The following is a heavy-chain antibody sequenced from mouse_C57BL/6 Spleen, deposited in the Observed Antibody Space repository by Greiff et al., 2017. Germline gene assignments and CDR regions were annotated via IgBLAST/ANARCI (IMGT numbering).Heavy chain of an antibody. D-gene: IGHD1-1*01. CDR1: GFTFSDYG. V-gene: IGHV5-17*01. CDR2: ISSGSSTI. Sequence: EVQLVESGGGLVKPGGSLKLSCAASGFTFSDYGMHWVRQAPEKGLEWVAYISSGSSTIYNADTVKGRFTISRDNAKNTLFLQMTSLRSEDTAMYYCARRGYYYGSSYYAMDYWGQGTSVTVSS. CDR3: ARRGYYYGSSYYAMDY. J-gene: IGHJ4*01.